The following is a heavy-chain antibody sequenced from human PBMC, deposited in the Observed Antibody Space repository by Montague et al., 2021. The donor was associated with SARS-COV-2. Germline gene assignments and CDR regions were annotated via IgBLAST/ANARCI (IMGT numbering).Heavy chain of an antibody. V-gene: IGHV4-61*02. CDR2: IYTSGST. J-gene: IGHJ5*02. D-gene: IGHD6-25*01. CDR1: IGSIGSGSYY. CDR3: ARDGYSSGWNGLHWFDP. Sequence: TLSPTCTVSIGSIGSGSYYWSWIRQPAGKGLEWIGRIYTSGSTNYXPSLKSRVTISVDTSKNQFSLKLSSVTAADTAVYYCARDGYSSGWNGLHWFDPWGQGTLVTVSS.